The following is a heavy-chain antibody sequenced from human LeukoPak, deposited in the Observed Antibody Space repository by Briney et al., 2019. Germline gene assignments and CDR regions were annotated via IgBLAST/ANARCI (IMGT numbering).Heavy chain of an antibody. Sequence: ASVKVSCKASGGTFSSYAISWVRQAPGQGLEWMGRIIPILGIANYAQKFQGRVTITADKSTSTAYMELSSLRSEDTAVYYCARGVDGGNSDWFDPWGQGTLVTVPS. CDR2: IIPILGIA. V-gene: IGHV1-69*04. CDR3: ARGVDGGNSDWFDP. J-gene: IGHJ5*02. D-gene: IGHD4-23*01. CDR1: GGTFSSYA.